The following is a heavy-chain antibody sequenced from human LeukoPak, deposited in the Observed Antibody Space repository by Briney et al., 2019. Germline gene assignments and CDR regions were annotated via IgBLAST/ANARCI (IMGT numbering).Heavy chain of an antibody. CDR1: GFTFSSYA. V-gene: IGHV3-23*01. J-gene: IGHJ4*02. D-gene: IGHD3-9*01. CDR2: ISGSGGST. Sequence: GGSLRLSCAASGFTFSSYAMSWVRQAPGKGLEWVSAISGSGGSTYYADSVKGRFTISRDNSKNTLYLQMNSLRAEDTAVYYCAKFNKKDILTEWSGYWGQGTLVTVSS. CDR3: AKFNKKDILTEWSGY.